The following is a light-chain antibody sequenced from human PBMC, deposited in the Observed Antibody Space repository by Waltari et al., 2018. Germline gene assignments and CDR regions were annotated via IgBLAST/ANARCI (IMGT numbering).Light chain of an antibody. CDR3: QHYVRLPVT. J-gene: IGKJ4*02. CDR2: GAS. CDR1: QSVGRS. V-gene: IGKV3-20*01. Sequence: EIVLTQSPGILSLSPGAGATLSCRASQSVGRSLAWYQQKPGQAPRLVIPGASNRATGIPDRFSGSGSGTDFSLTISRLEPEDFAVYYCQHYVRLPVTFGRGTKVEIK.